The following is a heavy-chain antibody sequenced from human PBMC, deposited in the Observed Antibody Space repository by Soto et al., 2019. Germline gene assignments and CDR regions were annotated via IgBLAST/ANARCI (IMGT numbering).Heavy chain of an antibody. D-gene: IGHD2-15*01. CDR3: ARLMVVATMNWFDP. CDR1: GGSIRSYY. Sequence: NPSETLSLTCTVSGGSIRSYYWSWIRQPPGKGLECIGYIDYSGNTNYNPSLKTRVTISVDTSKNHFSLKLSSVTAADTAVYYCARLMVVATMNWFDPWGQGTLVTVSS. J-gene: IGHJ5*02. V-gene: IGHV4-59*08. CDR2: IDYSGNT.